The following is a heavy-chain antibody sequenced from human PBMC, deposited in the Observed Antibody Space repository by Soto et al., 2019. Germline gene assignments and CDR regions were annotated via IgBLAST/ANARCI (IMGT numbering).Heavy chain of an antibody. D-gene: IGHD1-26*01. CDR1: GYTFTGYY. Sequence: ASVKVSCKASGYTFTGYYMHWVRQAPGQGLEWMGWINPNSGGTNYAQKFQGWVTMTRDTSISTAYMELSRLRSDDTAVYYCARNVVGATKGYYYGMEVWGQGTTVTVSS. J-gene: IGHJ6*02. CDR2: INPNSGGT. V-gene: IGHV1-2*04. CDR3: ARNVVGATKGYYYGMEV.